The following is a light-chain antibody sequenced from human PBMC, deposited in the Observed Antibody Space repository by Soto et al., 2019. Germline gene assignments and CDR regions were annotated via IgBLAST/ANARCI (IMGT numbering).Light chain of an antibody. CDR1: QDISNY. CDR2: AAS. J-gene: IGKJ4*01. V-gene: IGKV1-39*01. CDR3: QQSYSTLRT. Sequence: DIQMTQSPSSLSASVGDRVTITCRASQDISNYLNWYQQKPGKAPQLLIYAASSFHSGVPSRFSPSGSGTDFTPTISSLQPEDFATYFCQQSYSTLRTFGGGTKVDIK.